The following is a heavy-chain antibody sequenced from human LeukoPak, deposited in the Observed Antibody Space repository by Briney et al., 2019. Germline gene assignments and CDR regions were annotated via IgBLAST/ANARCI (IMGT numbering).Heavy chain of an antibody. V-gene: IGHV3-23*01. D-gene: IGHD3-16*01. J-gene: IGHJ5*02. CDR1: GFPFSSHA. CDR2: ISNGKT. Sequence: PGGSLRLSCAASGFPFSSHAMSWVRQPPGKGLEWVAAISNGKTYYADSVRGRFAISRDDSTNTVYLHMNSLRDEDTALYHCVREGGFCALVGVKTNCFAPWGRGAVVTVSS. CDR3: VREGGFCALVGVKTNCFAP.